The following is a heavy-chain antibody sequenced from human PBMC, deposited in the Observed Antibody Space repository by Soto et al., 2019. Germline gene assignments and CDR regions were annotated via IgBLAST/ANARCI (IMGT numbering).Heavy chain of an antibody. CDR2: INHSGST. V-gene: IGHV4-34*01. CDR3: ACESWDSSPFDY. J-gene: IGHJ4*02. CDR1: GGSFSGYY. Sequence: QVQLQQWGAGLLKPSETLSLTCAVYGGSFSGYYWSWIRQLPGNGVEWIGEINHSGSTNYNPSLNCRVAISVDTCKSQFSLELSSVTAADTAVYYCACESWDSSPFDYWGQRALVTVSS. D-gene: IGHD6-13*01.